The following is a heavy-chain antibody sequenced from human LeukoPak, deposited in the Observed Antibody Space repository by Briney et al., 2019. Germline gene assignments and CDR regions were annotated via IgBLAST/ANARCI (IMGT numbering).Heavy chain of an antibody. CDR2: ISYDGSNK. Sequence: GRSLRLSCAASGFTFSSYAMHWVRQAPGKGLEWVAVISYDGSNKYYADSVKGRFTISRDNSKNTLYLQMNSLRAEDTAVYYCAKGADSYWYFDLWGRGTLVTVSS. V-gene: IGHV3-30*04. CDR1: GFTFSSYA. J-gene: IGHJ2*01. CDR3: AKGADSYWYFDL.